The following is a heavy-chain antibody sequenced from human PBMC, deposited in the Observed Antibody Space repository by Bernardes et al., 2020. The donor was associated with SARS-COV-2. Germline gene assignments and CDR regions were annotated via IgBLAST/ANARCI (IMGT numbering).Heavy chain of an antibody. D-gene: IGHD2-2*01. CDR2: VNESGNT. Sequence: SETLSLTCAVSGGSITDYYWSWIRQSPGEGLEWIGEVNESGNTAYNPSLESRVTILVDTSKNLFSLKVTPVTAADTAVYYCARGGSPRWGSTGCYSCDSGYWFHPWGQGTLVTLSS. J-gene: IGHJ5*02. V-gene: IGHV4-34*01. CDR1: GGSITDYY. CDR3: ARGGSPRWGSTGCYSCDSGYWFHP.